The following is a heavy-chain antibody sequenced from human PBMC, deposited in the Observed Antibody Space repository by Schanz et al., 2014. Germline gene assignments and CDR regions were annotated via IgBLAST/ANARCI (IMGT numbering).Heavy chain of an antibody. CDR2: IWYDENNK. V-gene: IGHV3-33*01. CDR1: GFTFSSYG. Sequence: QVQLVESGGGVVQFGRSLRLSCVASGFTFSSYGMHWVRQAPGKGLEWVAVIWYDENNKYYADSVKGRFTMSRDNSKNTLYLQMNSLRAEATAVYYCARANYRRKINFDYWGRGTLVTVSS. CDR3: ARANYRRKINFDY. D-gene: IGHD3-10*01. J-gene: IGHJ4*02.